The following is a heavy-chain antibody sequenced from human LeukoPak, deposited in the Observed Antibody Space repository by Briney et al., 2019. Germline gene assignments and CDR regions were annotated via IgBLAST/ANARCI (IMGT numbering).Heavy chain of an antibody. CDR2: ISGSGGST. Sequence: GGSLRLSCAASGFTFSSYAMSWVRQAPGKGLEWVSAISGSGGSTYYADSVKGRFTISRDNSKNTLYLQMNSLRAEDTAVYYCAKVRDYYGSGIAYFDYWGQGTLVTVSS. CDR1: GFTFSSYA. CDR3: AKVRDYYGSGIAYFDY. D-gene: IGHD3-10*01. V-gene: IGHV3-23*01. J-gene: IGHJ4*02.